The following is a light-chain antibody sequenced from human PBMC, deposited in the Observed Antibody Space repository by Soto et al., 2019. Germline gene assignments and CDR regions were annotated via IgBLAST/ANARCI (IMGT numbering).Light chain of an antibody. J-gene: IGKJ1*01. Sequence: IVLTQSPGTLSLSPGERATLSCRASQSVSSTYLAWYQHKPGQAPRLLIYGASSRATGIPDRFSGSGSGTDFTLTISRLEPEGCAVYDCQQYCSSPLWTFGQGTQVDIK. CDR2: GAS. V-gene: IGKV3-20*01. CDR1: QSVSSTY. CDR3: QQYCSSPLWT.